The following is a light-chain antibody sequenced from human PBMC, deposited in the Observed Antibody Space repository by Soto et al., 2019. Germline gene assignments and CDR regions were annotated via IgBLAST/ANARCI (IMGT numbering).Light chain of an antibody. CDR3: QQYGSSPCT. V-gene: IGKV3-20*01. J-gene: IGKJ2*02. CDR1: QSVSSSY. Sequence: EIVLTQSPGTLSLSPGERATLSCRASQSVSSSYLAWYRQKPGQPPSLLIYGASSRATGIPDRVSGSGSGTDFTLTISRLEPEDFAVYYCQQYGSSPCTFGQGTKLEIK. CDR2: GAS.